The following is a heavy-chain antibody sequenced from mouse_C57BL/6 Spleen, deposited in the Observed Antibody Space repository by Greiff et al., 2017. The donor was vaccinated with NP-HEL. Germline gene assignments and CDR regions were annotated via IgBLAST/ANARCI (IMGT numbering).Heavy chain of an antibody. V-gene: IGHV5-16*01. D-gene: IGHD2-4*01. Sequence: EVMLVESEGGLVQPGSSMKLSCTASGFTFSDYYMAWVRQVPEKGLEWVANINYDGSSTYYLDSLKSRFIISRDNAKNILYLQMSSLKSEDTATYYCARGEGYDYGFAYWGQGTLVTVSA. J-gene: IGHJ3*01. CDR1: GFTFSDYY. CDR2: INYDGSST. CDR3: ARGEGYDYGFAY.